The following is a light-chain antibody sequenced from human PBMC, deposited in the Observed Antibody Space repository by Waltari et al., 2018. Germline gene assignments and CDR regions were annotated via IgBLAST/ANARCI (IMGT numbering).Light chain of an antibody. CDR3: QVWDSSSEPPYV. V-gene: IGLV3-21*04. CDR2: YDS. J-gene: IGLJ1*01. CDR1: NIESQS. Sequence: YVLSQPPSVSVAPGQTAIIPCGGTNIESQSVHWYQQKAGQAPVMVMFYDSDRPSAIPDRFSGSNSGNTATLTSTRVEAGDEADYFCQVWDSSSEPPYVFGPGTTVTVL.